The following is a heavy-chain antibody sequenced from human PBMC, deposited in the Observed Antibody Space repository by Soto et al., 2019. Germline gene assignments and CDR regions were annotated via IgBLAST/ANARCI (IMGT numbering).Heavy chain of an antibody. CDR2: IKSKTDGGTT. V-gene: IGHV3-15*07. Sequence: EVQLVESGGGLVKPGGSLRLSCAASGFTFSNAWMNWVRQAPGKGLEWVGRIKSKTDGGTTDYAAPVKGRFTISRDDSKNMLYLQMNSLKTEDTAVYYCTTDSGYSGYDLGYDAFDIWGQGTMVTVSS. CDR1: GFTFSNAW. D-gene: IGHD5-12*01. CDR3: TTDSGYSGYDLGYDAFDI. J-gene: IGHJ3*02.